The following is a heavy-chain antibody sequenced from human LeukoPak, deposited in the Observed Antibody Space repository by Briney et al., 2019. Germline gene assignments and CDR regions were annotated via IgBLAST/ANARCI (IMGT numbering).Heavy chain of an antibody. J-gene: IGHJ4*02. V-gene: IGHV3-7*01. Sequence: GGSLRLSCAASGFSFSSYWMSWVRQAPGKGLEWVANIKQDGSEKYYVDSAKGRFTISRDNAKNSLYLQMNSLRAEDTAVYYCATDLGSSRPNFWGQGTLVTVSS. D-gene: IGHD6-13*01. CDR2: IKQDGSEK. CDR3: ATDLGSSRPNF. CDR1: GFSFSSYW.